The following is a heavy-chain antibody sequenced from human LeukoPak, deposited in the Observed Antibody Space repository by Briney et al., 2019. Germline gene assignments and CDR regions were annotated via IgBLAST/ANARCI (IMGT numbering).Heavy chain of an antibody. CDR2: ISKDGSDK. CDR3: ARDYWWNYDY. V-gene: IGHV3-30-3*01. CDR1: GFTFSDYA. Sequence: GGSLRLSCAASGFTFSDYAMHWVRQAPGKGLEWVAVISKDGSDKYYPGSARGRFTISRDNSKNTIYLQMDSLRAEDTAIYYCARDYWWNYDYWGQGTLVTVSS. J-gene: IGHJ4*02. D-gene: IGHD1-7*01.